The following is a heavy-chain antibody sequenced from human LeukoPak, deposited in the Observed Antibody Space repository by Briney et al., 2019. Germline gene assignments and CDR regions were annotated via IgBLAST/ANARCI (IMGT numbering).Heavy chain of an antibody. V-gene: IGHV3-9*01. CDR2: ISWNSGSQ. Sequence: GGSLRLSCAASGFTFDDYAMHWVRQAPGKGLEWVSGISWNSGSQGYADSVKGRFTISRDNVKNSLYLQMNSLRVEDTALYYCAKANPYYYDSSGPSPFDNWGQGTLVTVSS. CDR3: AKANPYYYDSSGPSPFDN. CDR1: GFTFDDYA. D-gene: IGHD3-22*01. J-gene: IGHJ4*02.